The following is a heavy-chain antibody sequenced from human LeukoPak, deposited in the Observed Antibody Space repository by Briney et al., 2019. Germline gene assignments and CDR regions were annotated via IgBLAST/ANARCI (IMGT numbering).Heavy chain of an antibody. J-gene: IGHJ6*03. D-gene: IGHD2-15*01. CDR1: GFNLRIYA. Sequence: GESLRLSCAGSGFNLRIYAMSWVRQAPGKGLEWVSVIYSGGSTFYADSVKGRFTISRDKSKNTLYLQMNSLRAEDTAVYYCARLYCSGGSCYSYYYYYMDVWGKGTTVTVSS. V-gene: IGHV3-53*01. CDR2: IYSGGST. CDR3: ARLYCSGGSCYSYYYYYMDV.